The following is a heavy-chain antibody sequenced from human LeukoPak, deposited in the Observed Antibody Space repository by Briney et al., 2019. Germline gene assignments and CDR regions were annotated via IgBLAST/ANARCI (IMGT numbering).Heavy chain of an antibody. J-gene: IGHJ4*02. V-gene: IGHV3-23*01. CDR3: AKGGGNSWPNFDY. CDR1: GLTFSSYA. CDR2: VIGSGGTT. D-gene: IGHD6-13*01. Sequence: GGSLRLSCAASGLTFSSYAMSWVRQAPGKGLEWVSLVIGSGGTTYYADSVKGRFTISRDNSKNALYLQMNSLRAEDTAIYYCAKGGGNSWPNFDYWGQGTLVTVSS.